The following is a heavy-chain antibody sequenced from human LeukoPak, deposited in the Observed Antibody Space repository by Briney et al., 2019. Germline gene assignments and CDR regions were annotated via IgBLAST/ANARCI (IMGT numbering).Heavy chain of an antibody. CDR3: AKEDRRGRHFDY. V-gene: IGHV3-9*01. CDR1: GFTFDGYA. D-gene: IGHD3-16*01. Sequence: GGSLRLSCAASGFTFDGYAMHWVRQAPGKGLEWVSGISWNSGSIGYADSVKGRFTVSRDNAKNSLYLQMNSLRAEDTALYHCAKEDRRGRHFDYWGQGTLVTVSS. CDR2: ISWNSGSI. J-gene: IGHJ4*02.